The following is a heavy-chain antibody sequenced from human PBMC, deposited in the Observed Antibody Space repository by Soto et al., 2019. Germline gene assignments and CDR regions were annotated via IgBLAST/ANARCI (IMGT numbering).Heavy chain of an antibody. D-gene: IGHD4-17*01. CDR3: ARDDYGGNSDDDAFDI. V-gene: IGHV1-69*01. CDR2: IIPIFGTA. CDR1: GGTFSSYA. J-gene: IGHJ3*02. Sequence: QVQLVQSGAEVKKPGSSVKVSCKASGGTFSSYAISWVRQAPGQGLEWMGGIIPIFGTANYAQKCQGRVTITADESTSTAYMELSSLRSEDTAVYYCARDDYGGNSDDDAFDIWGKGTMVTVSS.